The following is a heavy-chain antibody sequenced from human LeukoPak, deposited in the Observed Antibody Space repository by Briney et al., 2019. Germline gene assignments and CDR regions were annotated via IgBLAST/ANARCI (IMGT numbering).Heavy chain of an antibody. Sequence: SETLSLTCTVSGGSISGYFWSWVRQPPGKGVEWIAYILYSGSTNYNPSLKSRVTISVDTSKNQFSLMLTSVTAADTAVYYCPRTRGYGGNSPRAFDIWGQGTMVTVSS. J-gene: IGHJ3*02. CDR2: ILYSGST. CDR1: GGSISGYF. CDR3: PRTRGYGGNSPRAFDI. D-gene: IGHD4-23*01. V-gene: IGHV4-59*01.